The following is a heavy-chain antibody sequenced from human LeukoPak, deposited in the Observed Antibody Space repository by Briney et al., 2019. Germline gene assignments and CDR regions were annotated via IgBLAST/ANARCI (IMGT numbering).Heavy chain of an antibody. CDR3: AKRASGSGTSLYYFDY. CDR2: ISNSGGST. Sequence: GGSLRLSCAATGFTFSSYAMSWVRQAPGKGLEWVSVISNSGGSTFYADSVKGRFTISRDNSKNTLYLQMNSLRAEDTAVYYCAKRASGSGTSLYYFDYWGQGTLVTVSS. V-gene: IGHV3-23*01. D-gene: IGHD3-10*01. CDR1: GFTFSSYA. J-gene: IGHJ4*02.